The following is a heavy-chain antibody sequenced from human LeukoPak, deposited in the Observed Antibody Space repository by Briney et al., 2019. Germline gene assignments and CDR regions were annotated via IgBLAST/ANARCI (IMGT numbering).Heavy chain of an antibody. CDR1: GGSLSSGDYY. CDR3: ARERGRDGYNWVFDY. Sequence: SQTLSLTCTVSGGSLSSGDYYWSWIRQPPGKGLEWIGYIYYSGSTYYNPSLKSRVTISVDTSKNQFSLKLSSVTAADTAVYYCARERGRDGYNWVFDYWGQGTLVTVSS. D-gene: IGHD5-24*01. CDR2: IYYSGST. J-gene: IGHJ4*02. V-gene: IGHV4-30-4*01.